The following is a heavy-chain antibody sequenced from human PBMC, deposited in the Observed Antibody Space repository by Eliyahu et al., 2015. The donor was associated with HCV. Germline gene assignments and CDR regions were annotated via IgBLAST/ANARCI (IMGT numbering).Heavy chain of an antibody. J-gene: IGHJ4*02. V-gene: IGHV4-59*08. CDR2: IYYTGST. CDR1: XXSINNSY. Sequence: QVQLQESGPGLLKPSETLSLTCXVSXXSINNSYWXWIRQPPGKGLEWIGYIYYTGSTNYNPSLKSRVSISVDRSNNQFSLKLSSVTAADTAVYYCTRQPPNTASFDYWAQGTLVTVSS. CDR3: TRQPPNTASFDY. D-gene: IGHD5-18*01.